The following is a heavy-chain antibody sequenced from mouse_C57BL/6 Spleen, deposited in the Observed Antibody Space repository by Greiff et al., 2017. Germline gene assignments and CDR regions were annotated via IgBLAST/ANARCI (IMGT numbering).Heavy chain of an antibody. D-gene: IGHD1-1*01. CDR2: IHPNSGST. Sequence: QVQLQQPGAELVKPGASVKLSCKASGYTFTSYWMHWVKQRPGQGLEWIGMIHPNSGSTNYNEKFKSKATLTVDKSSSTAYMQLSSLTSEDSAVYYCARAPPYYGSSCDVWGTGTTVTVSS. CDR3: ARAPPYYGSSCDV. CDR1: GYTFTSYW. J-gene: IGHJ1*03. V-gene: IGHV1-64*01.